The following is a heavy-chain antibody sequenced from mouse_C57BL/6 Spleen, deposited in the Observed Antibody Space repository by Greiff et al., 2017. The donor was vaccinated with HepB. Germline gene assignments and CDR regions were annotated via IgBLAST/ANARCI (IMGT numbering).Heavy chain of an antibody. CDR2: ISYSGST. CDR3: ARNSYWYFDV. V-gene: IGHV3-1*01. J-gene: IGHJ1*03. Sequence: EVKLQESGPGMVKPSQSLSLTCTVTGYSITSGYDWHWIRHFPGNKLEWMGYISYSGSTNYNPSLKSRVSITHDTSKNHFFLKLNSVTTEDTATYYCARNSYWYFDVWGTGTTVTVSS. CDR1: GYSITSGYD.